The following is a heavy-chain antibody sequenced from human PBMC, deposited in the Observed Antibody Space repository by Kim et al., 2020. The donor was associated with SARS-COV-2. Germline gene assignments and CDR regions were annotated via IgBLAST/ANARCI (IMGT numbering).Heavy chain of an antibody. CDR2: T. J-gene: IGHJ4*02. Sequence: TYHTPSLRSRVTRSVDTSKNQFSMRLRSVTAADTAVYYCAGLGTVTTVDYWGQGTLVTVSS. CDR3: AGLGTVTTVDY. D-gene: IGHD4-17*01. V-gene: IGHV4-39*01.